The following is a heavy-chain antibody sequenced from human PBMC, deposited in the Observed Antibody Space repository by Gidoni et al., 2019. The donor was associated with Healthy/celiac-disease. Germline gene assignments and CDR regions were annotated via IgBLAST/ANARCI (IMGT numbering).Heavy chain of an antibody. CDR1: GYTFTSYA. Sequence: QVQLVQSGEEVKKPGASVKVSCKASGYTFTSYAMHWVRQAPGQRLEWMGWINAGNGNTKYSQKFQGRVTITRDTSASTAYMELSSLRSEDTAVYYCARDGMYYYDSSGYYDAFDIWGQGTMVTVSS. V-gene: IGHV1-3*01. CDR3: ARDGMYYYDSSGYYDAFDI. D-gene: IGHD3-22*01. CDR2: INAGNGNT. J-gene: IGHJ3*02.